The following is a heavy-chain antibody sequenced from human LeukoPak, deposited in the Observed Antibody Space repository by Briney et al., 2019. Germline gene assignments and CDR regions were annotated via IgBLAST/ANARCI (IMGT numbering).Heavy chain of an antibody. J-gene: IGHJ4*02. CDR2: ISGSGGST. CDR1: GFTFSSYA. CDR3: AKDQPSVTLWFGEFPFDY. V-gene: IGHV3-23*01. Sequence: PGGSLRLSRAASGFTFSSYAMSWVRQAPGKGLEWVSAISGSGGSTYYADSVKGRFTISRDNSKNTLYLQMNSLRAEDTAVYYCAKDQPSVTLWFGEFPFDYWGQGTLVTVSS. D-gene: IGHD3-10*01.